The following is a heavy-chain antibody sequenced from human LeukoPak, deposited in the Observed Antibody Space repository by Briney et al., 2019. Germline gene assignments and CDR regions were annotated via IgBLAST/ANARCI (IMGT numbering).Heavy chain of an antibody. Sequence: PSETLSLTCTVSGGSISSGDYYWSWIRQPPGKGLEWIGYIYYSGSTYYNPSLKSRVTISVDTSKNQFSLKLSSVTAADTAVYYCAREVGYKGYCSSTSCYSVGAFDIWGQGTMVTVSS. CDR1: GGSISSGDYY. D-gene: IGHD2-2*02. CDR2: IYYSGST. CDR3: AREVGYKGYCSSTSCYSVGAFDI. V-gene: IGHV4-30-4*08. J-gene: IGHJ3*02.